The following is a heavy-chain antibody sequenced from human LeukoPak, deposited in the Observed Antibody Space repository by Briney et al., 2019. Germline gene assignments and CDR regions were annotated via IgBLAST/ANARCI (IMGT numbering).Heavy chain of an antibody. J-gene: IGHJ4*02. V-gene: IGHV4-59*01. D-gene: IGHD3-3*01. CDR3: ARYDLIKGTDPDY. Sequence: SETLSLTCTVSGGSISSYYWSWIRQPPGKGLEWIGYIYYSGSTNYNPSLKSRVTISVDTSKNQLSLRLGSVTAADTAVYYCARYDLIKGTDPDYWGQGTLVTVSS. CDR2: IYYSGST. CDR1: GGSISSYY.